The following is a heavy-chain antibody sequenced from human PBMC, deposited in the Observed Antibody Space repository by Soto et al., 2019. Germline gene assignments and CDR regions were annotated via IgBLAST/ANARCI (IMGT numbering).Heavy chain of an antibody. CDR3: AKDQKVRFIYYMDV. CDR1: GFTFSSYA. CDR2: ISGSGGST. J-gene: IGHJ6*03. D-gene: IGHD3-3*01. Sequence: EVQLLESGGGLVQPGGSLRLSCAASGFTFSSYAMSWVRQAPGKGLEWVSAISGSGGSTYYADSVKGRFTISRDNSKNTLYLQMNSLRAEDTGVYYCAKDQKVRFIYYMDVWGKGTTVTVSS. V-gene: IGHV3-23*01.